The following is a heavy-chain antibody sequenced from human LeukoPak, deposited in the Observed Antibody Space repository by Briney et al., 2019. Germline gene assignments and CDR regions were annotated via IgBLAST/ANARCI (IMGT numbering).Heavy chain of an antibody. CDR3: ARDAAYCSGGSCYFGY. D-gene: IGHD2-15*01. CDR1: GFTFSSYA. Sequence: PGGSLRLSCAASGFTFSSYAMSWVRQAPGKGLEWVSAISGSGGSTYYADSVKGRFTISRDNSKNTLYLQMNSLRAEDTAADYCARDAAYCSGGSCYFGYWGQGTLVTVSS. V-gene: IGHV3-23*01. J-gene: IGHJ4*02. CDR2: ISGSGGST.